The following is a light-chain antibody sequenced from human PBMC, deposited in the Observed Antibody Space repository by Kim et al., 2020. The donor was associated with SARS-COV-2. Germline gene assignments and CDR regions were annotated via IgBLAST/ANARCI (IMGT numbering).Light chain of an antibody. Sequence: ASVRLTGSLTSGHNTYAIAWLTQQQEKGARYLMNLKSDGSHSKGGGIPDRFSGSSCGAARYPTISSLQSEDEADYYCQTWGGGIWVFGGGTQLTVL. CDR2: LKSDGSH. CDR3: QTWGGGIWV. CDR1: SGHNTYA. J-gene: IGLJ3*02. V-gene: IGLV4-69*01.